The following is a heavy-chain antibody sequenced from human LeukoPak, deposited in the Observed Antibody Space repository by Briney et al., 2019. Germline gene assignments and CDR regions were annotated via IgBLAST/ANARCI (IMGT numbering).Heavy chain of an antibody. CDR2: VDPEDGET. CDR3: ATGPHEVVDY. CDR1: GYTFTDYY. V-gene: IGHV1-69-2*01. Sequence: VASVKVSCKVSGYTFTDYYMHWVQQAPGEGLEWMGLVDPEDGETIYAEKFQGRVTITADTSTDTAYMELSSLRSEDTAVYYCATGPHEVVDYWGQGTLVTVSS. J-gene: IGHJ4*02. D-gene: IGHD2-15*01.